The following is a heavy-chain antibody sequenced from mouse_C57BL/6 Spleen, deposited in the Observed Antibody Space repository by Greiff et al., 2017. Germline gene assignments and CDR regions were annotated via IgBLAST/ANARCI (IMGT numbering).Heavy chain of an antibody. D-gene: IGHD3-2*02. J-gene: IGHJ2*01. Sequence: EVQLVESGGGLVKPGGSLKLSCAASGFTFSSYAMSWVRQTPEKRLEWVATISDGGSYTYYPDNVKGRFTISRDNAKNNLYLQMSHLKSEDTAMYYCARDSSGYGDYFDYWGQGTTLTVSS. V-gene: IGHV5-4*01. CDR2: ISDGGSYT. CDR3: ARDSSGYGDYFDY. CDR1: GFTFSSYA.